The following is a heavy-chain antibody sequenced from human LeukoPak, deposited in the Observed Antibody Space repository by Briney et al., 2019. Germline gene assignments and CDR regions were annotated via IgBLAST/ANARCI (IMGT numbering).Heavy chain of an antibody. V-gene: IGHV4-61*01. CDR3: ARDPGFGEIY. J-gene: IGHJ4*02. Sequence: SETLSLTCTVSGGSVSSGSYDWSWIRQPPGKGLEWIGYVFYSGSTNYNPSLKSRVTISVDTSKNQFSLKLSSVTAADTAVYYCARDPGFGEIYWGQGTLVTVSS. CDR1: GGSVSSGSYD. D-gene: IGHD3-10*01. CDR2: VFYSGST.